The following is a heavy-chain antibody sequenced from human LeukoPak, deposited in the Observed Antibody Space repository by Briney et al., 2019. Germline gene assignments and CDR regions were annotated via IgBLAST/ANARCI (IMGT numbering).Heavy chain of an antibody. Sequence: GESLKISCKGSGCSFTSYWIGWVRQMPGKGLEWMGIIYPGDSDTRYSPSFQGQVTISADKSISTAYLQWSSLKASDTAMYYCARRSHCSSTSCYSPLDYWGQGTLVTVSS. CDR3: ARRSHCSSTSCYSPLDY. D-gene: IGHD2-2*01. CDR1: GCSFTSYW. J-gene: IGHJ4*02. CDR2: IYPGDSDT. V-gene: IGHV5-51*01.